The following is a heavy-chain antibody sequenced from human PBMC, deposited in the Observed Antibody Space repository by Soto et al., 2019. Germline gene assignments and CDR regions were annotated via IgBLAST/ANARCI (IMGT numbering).Heavy chain of an antibody. CDR3: ARLKRRRFLEWFPRVYYGMHV. Sequence: PSETLSLTCAVYGGSFSGYYWSWIRQPPGKGLEWIGEINHSGSTNYNPSLKSRVTISVDTSKNQFSLKLSSVTAADTAVYYCARLKRRRFLEWFPRVYYGMHVWGQGTTVTVSS. V-gene: IGHV4-34*01. CDR2: INHSGST. CDR1: GGSFSGYY. J-gene: IGHJ6*02. D-gene: IGHD3-3*01.